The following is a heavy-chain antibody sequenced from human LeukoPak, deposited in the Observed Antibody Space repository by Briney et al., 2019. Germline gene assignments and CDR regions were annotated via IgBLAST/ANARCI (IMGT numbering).Heavy chain of an antibody. V-gene: IGHV3-23*01. CDR2: ISGSGDST. D-gene: IGHD2-2*01. CDR3: AKGGAGYCSSTSCLYYFDY. J-gene: IGHJ4*02. CDR1: GFTFSSYA. Sequence: GGSLRLSCAVSGFTFSSYAMNWVRQAPGKGLEWVSTISGSGDSTYYADSVKGRFTISRDNSKNTLHLQMNSLRAEDTAVYYCAKGGAGYCSSTSCLYYFDYWGQGTLVTVST.